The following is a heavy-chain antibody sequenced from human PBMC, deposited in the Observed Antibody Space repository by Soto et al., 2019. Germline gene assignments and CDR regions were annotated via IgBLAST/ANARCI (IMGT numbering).Heavy chain of an antibody. J-gene: IGHJ4*02. CDR1: GFTFSSYG. Sequence: SGGGVVQPGRSLRLSCAASGFTFSSYGMYWVRQAPGKGLECVAYISHDGGNRYSADSVKGRFTIFRDNSKNTLYLQMNSLGSEDGAVYYCAKDRRDGYFDNWGQGTLVTVSS. CDR2: ISHDGGNR. CDR3: AKDRRDGYFDN. V-gene: IGHV3-30*18.